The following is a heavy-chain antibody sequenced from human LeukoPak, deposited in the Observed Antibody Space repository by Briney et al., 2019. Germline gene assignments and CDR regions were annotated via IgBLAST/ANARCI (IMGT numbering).Heavy chain of an antibody. V-gene: IGHV4-34*01. J-gene: IGHJ5*02. CDR1: GGSFSGYY. CDR2: INHSGST. Sequence: SETLSPTCAVYGGSFSGYYWSWIRQPPGKGLEWIGEINHSGSTNYNPSLKSRVTISVDTSKNQFSLKLSSVTAADTAVYYCARGLGYCSSTSCYPVDPWGQGTLVTVSS. CDR3: ARGLGYCSSTSCYPVDP. D-gene: IGHD2-2*01.